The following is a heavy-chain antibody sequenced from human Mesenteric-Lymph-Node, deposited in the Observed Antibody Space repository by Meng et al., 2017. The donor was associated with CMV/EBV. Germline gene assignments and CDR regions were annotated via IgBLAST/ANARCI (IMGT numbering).Heavy chain of an antibody. CDR3: ASGEGNQYFDY. J-gene: IGHJ4*02. CDR2: IRTYSGDT. V-gene: IGHV1-18*04. CDR1: GYPFSTYA. Sequence: ASVKVSCKASGYPFSTYAIIWVRQAPGQGLEWMGWIRTYSGDTSYAQKFQGRVTVTTDTSTNTAYMELRSLRSDDTAVYYCASGEGNQYFDYWGQGTLVTVSS. D-gene: IGHD3-10*01.